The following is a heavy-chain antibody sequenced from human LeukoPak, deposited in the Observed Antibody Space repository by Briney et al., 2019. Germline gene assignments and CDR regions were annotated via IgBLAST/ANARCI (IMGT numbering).Heavy chain of an antibody. CDR3: ARDMWELPSAYYYDY. D-gene: IGHD1-26*01. V-gene: IGHV1-2*06. Sequence: GASGKVSCKASGYTFTGHYLNWLRQAPGQGLEWMGRINPNSGDTKYADKFQGRVIMTRDTSTSTAYMELNGLRSDDTASYYCARDMWELPSAYYYDYWGQGTLVTVSS. CDR1: GYTFTGHY. CDR2: INPNSGDT. J-gene: IGHJ4*02.